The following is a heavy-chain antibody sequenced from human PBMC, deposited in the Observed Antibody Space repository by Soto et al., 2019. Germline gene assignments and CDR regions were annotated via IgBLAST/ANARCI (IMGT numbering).Heavy chain of an antibody. J-gene: IGHJ4*02. Sequence: QVQLVQSGAEVKKPGSSVKVSCKASGGTFSSYAISWVRQAPGQGLEWMGGIIPIFGTANDAQKFQGRVTITADESTSAAYRELSSLRSEDTAVYYCARDGGVYDYSPFDYWGQGTLVTVSS. CDR3: ARDGGVYDYSPFDY. D-gene: IGHD4-4*01. V-gene: IGHV1-69*12. CDR1: GGTFSSYA. CDR2: IIPIFGTA.